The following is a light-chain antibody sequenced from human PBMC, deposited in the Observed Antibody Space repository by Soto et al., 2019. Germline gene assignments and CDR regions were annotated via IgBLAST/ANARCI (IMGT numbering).Light chain of an antibody. V-gene: IGKV1-5*03. CDR1: QSISSW. J-gene: IGKJ1*01. CDR3: QQYNSYWT. CDR2: KAS. Sequence: DIQMTQSPFALSASVGERVTITCRASQSISSWLAWYQQKPGKAPKLLIYKASTLESGVPSNFSGSGSGTEFTLTISSLQPDDFATYYCQQYNSYWTFGQGTKVDIK.